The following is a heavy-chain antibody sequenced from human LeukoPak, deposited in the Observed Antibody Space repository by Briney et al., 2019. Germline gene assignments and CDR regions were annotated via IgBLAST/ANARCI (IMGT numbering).Heavy chain of an antibody. CDR2: IKQDGSEK. Sequence: GGSLRLSCAASGFTFNIYWMSWVRQAPGKGLEWVAIIKQDGSEKYYVDSVKGRFTISRDNAKNSLYLQMNSLRAEDTAVYYCASIEYQDFDYWGQGTLVTVSS. J-gene: IGHJ4*02. CDR3: ASIEYQDFDY. D-gene: IGHD1-26*01. V-gene: IGHV3-7*03. CDR1: GFTFNIYW.